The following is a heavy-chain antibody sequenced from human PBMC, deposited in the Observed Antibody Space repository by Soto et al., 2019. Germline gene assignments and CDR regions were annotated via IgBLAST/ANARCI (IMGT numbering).Heavy chain of an antibody. D-gene: IGHD3-22*01. CDR2: INPNSGGT. J-gene: IGHJ4*02. V-gene: IGHV1-2*04. CDR1: GYTFTGYY. CDR3: AIFPLEDSSGSVGSYFDY. Sequence: GASVKASCKASGYTFTGYYIHWVRQAPGQGLEWMGWINPNSGGTNYAQKFQGWVTMTRDTSISTAYMELSRLRSDDTAVYYCAIFPLEDSSGSVGSYFDYWGQGTLVTVSS.